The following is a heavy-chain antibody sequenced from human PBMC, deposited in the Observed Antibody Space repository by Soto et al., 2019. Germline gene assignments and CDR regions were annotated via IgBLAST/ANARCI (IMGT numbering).Heavy chain of an antibody. J-gene: IGHJ4*02. V-gene: IGHV4-39*01. Sequence: SETLPLPCSLSADFISNTTYYCTWVRQAPGKRLEWVGCTYFSGSATSHYNPSLRSRVTISVDTSESQFSLKHTTVTAAPTAVYSCARPRSGFATSGYYPFGYWGEGTLVTVAS. CDR3: ARPRSGFATSGYYPFGY. D-gene: IGHD3-22*01. CDR2: TYFSGSAT. CDR1: ADFISNTTYY.